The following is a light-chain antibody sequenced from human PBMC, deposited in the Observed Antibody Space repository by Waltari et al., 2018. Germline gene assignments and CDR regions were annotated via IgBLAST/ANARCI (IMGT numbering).Light chain of an antibody. Sequence: DIVMTQSPDSLAVSLGERATINCKSSQSVFHTNNKNTLAWYQQKPGQPPKLLIYWASTRESGVPDRFSGSGSGTDFTLAISSLQAEDVAVYYCQQYYSTPNTFGQGTKVDIK. J-gene: IGKJ2*01. CDR2: WAS. CDR3: QQYYSTPNT. V-gene: IGKV4-1*01. CDR1: QSVFHTNNKNT.